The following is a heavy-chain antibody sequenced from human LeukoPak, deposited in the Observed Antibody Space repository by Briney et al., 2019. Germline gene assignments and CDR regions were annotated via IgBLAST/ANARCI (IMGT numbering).Heavy chain of an antibody. CDR3: AKDPTLRSGWLHPLNWFDP. CDR2: IKQDGSEK. J-gene: IGHJ5*02. D-gene: IGHD3-22*01. Sequence: PGGSLRLSCAASGFTFSSYWMSWVRQAPGKGLEWVANIKQDGSEKYYVDSVKGRFTISRDNAKNSLYLQMNSLRAEDTAVYYCAKDPTLRSGWLHPLNWFDPWGQGTLVTVAS. V-gene: IGHV3-7*01. CDR1: GFTFSSYW.